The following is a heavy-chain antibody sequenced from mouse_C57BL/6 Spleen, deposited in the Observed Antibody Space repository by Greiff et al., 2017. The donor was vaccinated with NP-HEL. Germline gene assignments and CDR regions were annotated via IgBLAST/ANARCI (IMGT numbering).Heavy chain of an antibody. Sequence: QVQLQQPGAELVMPGASVKLSCKASGYTFTSYWMHWVKQRPGQGLEWIGEIDPSDSYTNYNQKFKGKSTLTVDKSSSTAYMQLSSLTSEDSAVYYCAIPQDYGSSSYYFDYWGQGTTLTVSS. V-gene: IGHV1-69*01. CDR2: IDPSDSYT. CDR1: GYTFTSYW. D-gene: IGHD1-1*01. CDR3: AIPQDYGSSSYYFDY. J-gene: IGHJ2*01.